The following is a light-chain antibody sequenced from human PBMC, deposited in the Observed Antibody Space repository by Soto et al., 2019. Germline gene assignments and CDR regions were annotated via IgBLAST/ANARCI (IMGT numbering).Light chain of an antibody. CDR3: QQRRNLVS. CDR1: QSVLTY. V-gene: IGKV3-11*01. CDR2: DAS. Sequence: EIVLTQSPATLSLSPGERATLSCRASQSVLTYLGWYQQKPGQAPRLLISDASTRASGIPARFSGSGSGTDFTLTISSLEPEDFAVYYCQQRRNLVSFGPGTRLEIK. J-gene: IGKJ5*01.